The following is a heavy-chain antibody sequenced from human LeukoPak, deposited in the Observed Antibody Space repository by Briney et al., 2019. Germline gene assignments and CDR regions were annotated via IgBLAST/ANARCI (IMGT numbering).Heavy chain of an antibody. Sequence: SETLSLTCIVSGGSISSSRDYWAWIRQPPGKGLEWIANIYYSGSTYYSPSLKSRVTISVDTSKNQFSLKLSSVTAADTAVYYCAGGYSYVVDHWGQGTLVTVSS. CDR1: GGSISSSRDY. D-gene: IGHD5-18*01. CDR2: IYYSGST. J-gene: IGHJ4*02. CDR3: AGGYSYVVDH. V-gene: IGHV4-39*07.